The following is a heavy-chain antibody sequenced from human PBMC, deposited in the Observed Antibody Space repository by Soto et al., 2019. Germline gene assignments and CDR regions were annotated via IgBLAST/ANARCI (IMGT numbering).Heavy chain of an antibody. CDR2: INPSGGRT. Sequence: ASVKVSCKASGYTFTSYYMHWVRQAPGQGLEWMGIINPSGGRTIYAQKFQGRVTMTEDTSTDTAYMELSSLRSEDTAVYYCATVGVGAAYYYYGMDVWGQGTTVTVSS. J-gene: IGHJ6*02. CDR1: GYTFTSYY. D-gene: IGHD1-26*01. CDR3: ATVGVGAAYYYYGMDV. V-gene: IGHV1-46*01.